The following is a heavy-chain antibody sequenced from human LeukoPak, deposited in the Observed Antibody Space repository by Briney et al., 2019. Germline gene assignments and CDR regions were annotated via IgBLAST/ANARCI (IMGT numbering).Heavy chain of an antibody. J-gene: IGHJ6*03. V-gene: IGHV4-4*07. D-gene: IGHD3-16*01. Sequence: SGTLSLTCTVSGGSISSFYWTWVRQPAGKGLEWIGRVDTSGSTHYNPSLKGRVTMSLDTSKYQFSLRLSSVTVADTAVYYCARGLGGAYYYMDVWGKGTTVTVSS. CDR1: GGSISSFY. CDR2: VDTSGST. CDR3: ARGLGGAYYYMDV.